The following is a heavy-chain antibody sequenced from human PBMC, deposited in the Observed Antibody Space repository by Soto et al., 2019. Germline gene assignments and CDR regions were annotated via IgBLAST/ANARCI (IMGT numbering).Heavy chain of an antibody. CDR3: ARVKYSSSFNFDF. Sequence: QVQLVESGGGVVQPGRSLRLSCVASGFTFSSYSMHWVRQAPGRGLEWVAIISYDGSNKYFLDSVEGRFTISKDNSNNTLYLQMHSLRAEDTAVYYCARVKYSSSFNFDFWGQGTLVTVSS. CDR2: ISYDGSNK. D-gene: IGHD6-13*01. J-gene: IGHJ4*02. CDR1: GFTFSSYS. V-gene: IGHV3-30-3*01.